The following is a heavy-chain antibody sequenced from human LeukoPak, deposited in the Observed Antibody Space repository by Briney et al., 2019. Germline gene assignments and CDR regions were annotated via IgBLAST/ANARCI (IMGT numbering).Heavy chain of an antibody. D-gene: IGHD6-13*01. CDR1: GDYINNYY. J-gene: IGHJ6*02. CDR2: INHSGST. V-gene: IGHV4-34*01. Sequence: SETLSLTCSVSGDYINNYYWSWLRQPPGKGLEWIGEINHSGSTNYNPSLKSRVTISVDTSKNQFSLKLSSVTAADTAVYYCARGGQTGYSSSWYPNYYYYYGMDVWGQGTTVTVSS. CDR3: ARGGQTGYSSSWYPNYYYYYGMDV.